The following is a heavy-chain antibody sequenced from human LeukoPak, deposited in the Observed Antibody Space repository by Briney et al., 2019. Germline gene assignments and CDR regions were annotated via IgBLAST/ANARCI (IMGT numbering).Heavy chain of an antibody. CDR2: IIPIFGTA. J-gene: IGHJ3*02. D-gene: IGHD6-19*01. V-gene: IGHV1-69*05. Sequence: SVKVSCKASGGTFSSYAISWVRQAPGQGLEWMGRIIPIFGTANYAQKFQGRVTITTDESTSTAYMELSSLRSEDTAVYYCARTPYSSGGDAFDIWGQGTMVTVSS. CDR1: GGTFSSYA. CDR3: ARTPYSSGGDAFDI.